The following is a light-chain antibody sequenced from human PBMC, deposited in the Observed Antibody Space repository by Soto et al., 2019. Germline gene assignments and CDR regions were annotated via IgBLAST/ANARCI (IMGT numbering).Light chain of an antibody. CDR3: YQSYTSLSVT. CDR1: QSITTY. CDR2: GAS. V-gene: IGKV1-39*01. Sequence: DIQMTQSPSSLSASVGDRVTITCRASQSITTYLTWYQQKPGRAPKLLISGASILQSGVPSRFSGTGSGTDFTLSISTLQPEDSATYYCYQSYTSLSVTLGQGTRLEIK. J-gene: IGKJ5*01.